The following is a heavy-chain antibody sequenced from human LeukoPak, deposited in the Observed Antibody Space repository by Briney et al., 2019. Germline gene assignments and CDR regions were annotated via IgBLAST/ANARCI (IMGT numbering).Heavy chain of an antibody. CDR3: ARPNSRGYPFDY. CDR2: IYYSGST. V-gene: IGHV4-39*01. Sequence: SETLSLTCTVSGGSISSSSYYWGWIRQPPGKGLEWIGSIYYSGSTYYNPSLKSRVTISVDTSKNQFSLKLSSVTAADTAVYYCARPNSRGYPFDYWGQGTLVTVPS. CDR1: GGSISSSSYY. J-gene: IGHJ4*02. D-gene: IGHD6-25*01.